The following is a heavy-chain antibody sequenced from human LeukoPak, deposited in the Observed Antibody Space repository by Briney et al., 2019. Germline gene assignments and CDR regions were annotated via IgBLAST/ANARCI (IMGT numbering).Heavy chain of an antibody. Sequence: GGSLRLSCEASGFTFSSYSMNWVRQAPGKGLEWVSSISSSSSYIYYADSVKGRFTISRDNAKNSLYLQMNSLGAEDTAVYYCARATESVRYFDWFPTGDWFDPWGQGTLVTVSS. CDR1: GFTFSSYS. CDR3: ARATESVRYFDWFPTGDWFDP. V-gene: IGHV3-21*01. J-gene: IGHJ5*02. D-gene: IGHD3-9*01. CDR2: ISSSSSYI.